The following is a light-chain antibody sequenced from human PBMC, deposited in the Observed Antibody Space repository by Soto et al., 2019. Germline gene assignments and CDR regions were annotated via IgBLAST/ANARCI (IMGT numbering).Light chain of an antibody. Sequence: EIVLTQSPATLSLSPGERATLSCRASQTVFSSLAWYQQRPGQAPRLLIYDASNRATGIPARFSGSGSGTDFTLTISSLEPEDFAFYYCQQRSSWWTFAQGTKVEIK. CDR1: QTVFSS. V-gene: IGKV3-11*01. CDR2: DAS. J-gene: IGKJ1*01. CDR3: QQRSSWWT.